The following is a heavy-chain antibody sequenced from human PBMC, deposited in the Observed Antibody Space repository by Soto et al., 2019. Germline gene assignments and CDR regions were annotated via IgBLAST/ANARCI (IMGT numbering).Heavy chain of an antibody. CDR1: GGSISSSSYY. V-gene: IGHV4-39*01. Sequence: QLPLQESGPGLVKPSETLSLTCTVSGGSISSSSYYWGWIRQPPGKGLEWIGSIYYSGSTYYNPSLKSRVTISVDTSKNQFSLKLSSVTAADTAVYYCARHGPPSCGSYLVCAFDIWGQGTMVTVSS. D-gene: IGHD1-26*01. J-gene: IGHJ3*02. CDR2: IYYSGST. CDR3: ARHGPPSCGSYLVCAFDI.